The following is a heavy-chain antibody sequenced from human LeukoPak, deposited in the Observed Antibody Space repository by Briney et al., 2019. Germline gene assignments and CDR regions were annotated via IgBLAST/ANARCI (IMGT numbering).Heavy chain of an antibody. D-gene: IGHD5/OR15-5a*01. CDR2: INSDGSST. CDR3: ATSRSFDY. V-gene: IGHV3-74*01. Sequence: PGGSLRLSCAASGFTFSSYWTRWVRQAPGKGLVWVSLINSDGSSTSYADSVKGRFTISRDNAKNTLYLQMNSLRAEDTAVYYCATSRSFDYWGQGTLVTVSS. CDR1: GFTFSSYW. J-gene: IGHJ4*02.